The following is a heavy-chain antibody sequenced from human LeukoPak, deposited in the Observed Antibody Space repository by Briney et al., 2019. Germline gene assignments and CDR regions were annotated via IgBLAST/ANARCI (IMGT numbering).Heavy chain of an antibody. CDR3: VRGQAIVVVPVAMGF. Sequence: GGSLRLSCAASGFTFYDYGMICVRQVPGKGLEWISGINWNGDDIGYANSVKGRFTISRDNAKHSVSLQMDSLTAEDTALYYCVRGQAIVVVPVAMGFWGQGTLVTVSS. V-gene: IGHV3-20*04. D-gene: IGHD2-2*01. CDR2: INWNGDDI. J-gene: IGHJ4*02. CDR1: GFTFYDYG.